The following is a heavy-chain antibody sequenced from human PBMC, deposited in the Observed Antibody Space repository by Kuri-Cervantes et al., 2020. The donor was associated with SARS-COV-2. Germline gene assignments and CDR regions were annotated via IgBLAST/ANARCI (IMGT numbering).Heavy chain of an antibody. Sequence: GGSLRLSCAASGFTFSSYEMNWVRQAPGKGLEWVSFITSSGSTIYYADSVKGRFTISRDNAKNSLYLQMNSLRAEDTAVYYCARDHAAGTIDYWGQGTLVNGAS. V-gene: IGHV3-48*03. D-gene: IGHD6-13*01. CDR3: ARDHAAGTIDY. CDR2: ITSSGSTI. CDR1: GFTFSSYE. J-gene: IGHJ4*02.